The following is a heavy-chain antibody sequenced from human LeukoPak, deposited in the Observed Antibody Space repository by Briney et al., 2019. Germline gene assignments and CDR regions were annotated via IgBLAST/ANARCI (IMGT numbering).Heavy chain of an antibody. CDR2: IYYSGST. Sequence: SETLSLTCTVSGGSISSYYWSWIRQPPGKGLEWIGYIYYSGSTNYNPSLKSRVTISVDTSKNQFSLKLSSVTAADTALYYCARGYGGIYYYYMDVWGKGTTVTVSS. D-gene: IGHD3-16*01. CDR3: ARGYGGIYYYYMDV. CDR1: GGSISSYY. V-gene: IGHV4-59*12. J-gene: IGHJ6*03.